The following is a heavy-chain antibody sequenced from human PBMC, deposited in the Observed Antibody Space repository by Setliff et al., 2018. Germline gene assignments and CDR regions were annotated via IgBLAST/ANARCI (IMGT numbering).Heavy chain of an antibody. D-gene: IGHD6-25*01. CDR1: GFSISSGYY. J-gene: IGHJ5*02. CDR2: IHHSGKA. Sequence: SETLSLTCAVSGFSISSGYYWGWIWQPPGKGLEWIVNIHHSGKAYYNPSLKSRVTISVDTSKNQFSLKLNSVTAADTAVYYCGRLSGDPWGQGTLVTVSS. V-gene: IGHV4-38-2*01. CDR3: GRLSGDP.